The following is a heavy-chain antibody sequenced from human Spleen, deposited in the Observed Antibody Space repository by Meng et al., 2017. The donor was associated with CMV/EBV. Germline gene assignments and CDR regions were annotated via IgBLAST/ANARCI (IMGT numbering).Heavy chain of an antibody. CDR2: INPNTSDT. CDR3: ARSRTGVFGYFDL. V-gene: IGHV1-2*05. CDR1: GYTFTDYY. J-gene: IGHJ2*01. Sequence: QVQLVQSGSELKKPGASVKASCKASGYTFTDYYIHWVRQAPGKGLEWMGRINPNTSDTNYAPKFQGRVTMTRDTAIRTAYIELRRLRTDDTDVYYCARSRTGVFGYFDLWGRGTLVTVSS. D-gene: IGHD7-27*01.